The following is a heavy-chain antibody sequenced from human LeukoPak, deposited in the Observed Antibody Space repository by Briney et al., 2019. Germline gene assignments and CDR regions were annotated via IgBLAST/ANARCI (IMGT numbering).Heavy chain of an antibody. Sequence: GGSLRLSCAASGFTFSSYGMHWVRQAPGKGLEWVAVIWHDGTYISYGDSVRGRFTISRDNSKNTLYLQMNSLRAEDTAVYYCAREGPTTAVGSGAPDIWGLGTMVTVSS. CDR3: AREGPTTAVGSGAPDI. D-gene: IGHD6-13*01. J-gene: IGHJ3*02. CDR1: GFTFSSYG. CDR2: IWHDGTYI. V-gene: IGHV3-33*01.